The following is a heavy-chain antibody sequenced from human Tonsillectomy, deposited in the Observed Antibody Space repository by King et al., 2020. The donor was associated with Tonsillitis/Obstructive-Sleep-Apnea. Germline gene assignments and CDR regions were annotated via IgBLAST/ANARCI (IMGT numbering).Heavy chain of an antibody. CDR1: GFTLTSDW. V-gene: IGHV3-7*04. CDR3: VRDRDKGDYVDF. CDR2: IHKKGREK. D-gene: IGHD4/OR15-4a*01. J-gene: IGHJ4*02. Sequence: VQLLESGVGLVQPGGSLRLYGADYGFTLTSDWMSCVRQAPVKRLEWGANIHKKGREKYCVKSWQGRFTSSRDNAKGSLYLQMNSLRAEDTAVYYCVRDRDKGDYVDFWGQGILVTVSS.